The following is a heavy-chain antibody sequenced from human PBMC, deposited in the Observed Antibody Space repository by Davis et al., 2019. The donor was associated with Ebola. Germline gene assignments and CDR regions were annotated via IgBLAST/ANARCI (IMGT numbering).Heavy chain of an antibody. V-gene: IGHV3-30*02. CDR2: IRSDAWTK. CDR1: GSTLSDYG. CDR3: ARAKEGYQLLSEALED. D-gene: IGHD5-24*01. J-gene: IGHJ3*01. Sequence: GGLLRPSCEPLGSTLSDYGMHWDRQAPGKGLEWAAFIRSDAWTKKYAESVRGRFTISRDNSKNTLDLQMISLQSEDTAVYYCARAKEGYQLLSEALEDWGQGTTVT.